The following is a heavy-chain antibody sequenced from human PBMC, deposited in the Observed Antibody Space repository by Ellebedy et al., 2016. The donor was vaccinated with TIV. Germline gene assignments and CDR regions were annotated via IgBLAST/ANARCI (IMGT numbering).Heavy chain of an antibody. D-gene: IGHD1-14*01. CDR1: GFTFNRHG. CDR2: IWYDGSNI. CDR3: ANIWYGRSVDPFDI. J-gene: IGHJ3*02. Sequence: GGSLRLSXEASGFTFNRHGMHWVRQAPGRGLEWVAIIWYDGSNINYADSVKGRFTISRDNSKNTLYLQMNSLRADDTAVYYCANIWYGRSVDPFDIWGQGTMVTVSS. V-gene: IGHV3-33*06.